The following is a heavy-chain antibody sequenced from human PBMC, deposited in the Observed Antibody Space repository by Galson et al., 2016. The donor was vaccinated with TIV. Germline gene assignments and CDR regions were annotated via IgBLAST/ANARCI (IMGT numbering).Heavy chain of an antibody. CDR3: AKDPRLYGDYLLAYFDF. Sequence: SLRLSCAASGFSFSGYGLHWVRQAPGRGLEWLAVISYDGSYKYYAHSVKGRFTISRDNTKNTVSLQMNSLRPEDTGVYYCAKDPRLYGDYLLAYFDFWGQGDLVTVST. CDR1: GFSFSGYG. D-gene: IGHD4-17*01. J-gene: IGHJ4*02. V-gene: IGHV3-30*18. CDR2: ISYDGSYK.